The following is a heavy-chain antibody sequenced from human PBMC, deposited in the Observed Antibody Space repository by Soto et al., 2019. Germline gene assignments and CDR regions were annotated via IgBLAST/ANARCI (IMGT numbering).Heavy chain of an antibody. CDR1: GFTFSTFV. CDR2: ITSSSSNI. Sequence: RRLSCAASGFTFSTFVMSWVRQAPGKGLEWVSSITSSSSNIYYADSVRGRFTISRDNTKNSLYLQMNSLRAEDKAVYYCASVYTWGQGTQVTVSS. D-gene: IGHD1-1*01. J-gene: IGHJ4*01. V-gene: IGHV3-21*01. CDR3: ASVYT.